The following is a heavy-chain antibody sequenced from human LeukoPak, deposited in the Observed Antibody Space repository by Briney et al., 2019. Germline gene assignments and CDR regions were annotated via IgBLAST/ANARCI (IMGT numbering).Heavy chain of an antibody. Sequence: GGSLRLSCAASGFTFSSYAMSWVRQAPGKGLEWVSAISGSGGSTYYADSVKGRFTISRDNSKNTLYLQMNSLRAEDTAVYYCAKDRRAYYDSSGYLFDYWGQGTLVTVSS. J-gene: IGHJ4*02. CDR1: GFTFSSYA. D-gene: IGHD3-22*01. CDR3: AKDRRAYYDSSGYLFDY. CDR2: ISGSGGST. V-gene: IGHV3-23*01.